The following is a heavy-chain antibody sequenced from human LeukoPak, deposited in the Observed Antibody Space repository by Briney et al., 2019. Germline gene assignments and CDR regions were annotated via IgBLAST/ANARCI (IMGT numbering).Heavy chain of an antibody. D-gene: IGHD1-7*01. V-gene: IGHV3-48*04. CDR1: GFIFSSYS. Sequence: PGGSLRLSCAASGFIFSSYSMNWVRQAPGKGLKWLSYISSSSTTIYYADSVKGRFTISRDNAKNSLYLQMNSLKAEDTAVYYCARNRFPITGTTNNYYYMDVWGKGTTVTVSS. CDR2: ISSSSTTI. CDR3: ARNRFPITGTTNNYYYMDV. J-gene: IGHJ6*03.